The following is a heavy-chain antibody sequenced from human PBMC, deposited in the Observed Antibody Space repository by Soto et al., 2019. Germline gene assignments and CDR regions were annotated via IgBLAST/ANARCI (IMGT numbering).Heavy chain of an antibody. J-gene: IGHJ5*02. CDR3: ARPLQLAVSGFDP. CDR2: IYATGTT. V-gene: IGHV4-4*07. D-gene: IGHD3-3*02. CDR1: GASISGFY. Sequence: SETLSLTCTVSGASISGFYWSWIRKSAGKGLEWIGRIYATGTTDYNPSLKSRITISVDTSKNQISLRLSSVTAADTAVYYCARPLQLAVSGFDPWGQGTLVTVSS.